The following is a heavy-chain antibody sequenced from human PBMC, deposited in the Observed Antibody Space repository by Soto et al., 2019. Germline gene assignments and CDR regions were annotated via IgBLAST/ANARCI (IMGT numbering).Heavy chain of an antibody. D-gene: IGHD3-10*01. Sequence: SETLSLTCTVSGDSISSYYCSWIRQPPGKGLEWIGYIYYSGSTNYNPSLKSRVTISVDTSKNQFSLKLSSVTAADTAVYYCARLLWFGELFSWFDPWGQGTLVTVSS. CDR3: ARLLWFGELFSWFDP. CDR2: IYYSGST. CDR1: GDSISSYY. V-gene: IGHV4-59*01. J-gene: IGHJ5*02.